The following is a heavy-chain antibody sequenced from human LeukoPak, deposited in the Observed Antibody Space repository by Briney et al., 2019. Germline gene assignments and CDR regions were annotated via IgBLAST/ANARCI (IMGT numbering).Heavy chain of an antibody. CDR2: VYYGRTT. CDR1: AGSFISSSHH. Sequence: SETLSLTCTVSAGSFISSSHHWGWIRQSPGTGLEWIGSVYYGRTTYYNPSLDGRVTVSLDTSANQFPLQLNSVTAADTAVYYCVRHDGRGGATMGAFDSWGQGSLVTVSS. J-gene: IGHJ5*01. CDR3: VRHDGRGGATMGAFDS. D-gene: IGHD5-12*01. V-gene: IGHV4-39*01.